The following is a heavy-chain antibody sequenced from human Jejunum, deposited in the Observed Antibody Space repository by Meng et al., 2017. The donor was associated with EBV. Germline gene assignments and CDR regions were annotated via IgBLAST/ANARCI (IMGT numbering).Heavy chain of an antibody. CDR3: AQRILRAGFDP. J-gene: IGHJ5*02. Sequence: QITLKESGPALVKPAQTLTLTRTFSGFPLTTRGVGVGWIRQPPAKALEWLALIYWNGDEHYSPSLRTRLTISKVTSKNQVVLTMTDMDPVDTATYYCAQRILRAGFDPWGQGVLGTVSS. CDR2: IYWNGDE. CDR1: GFPLTTRGVG. D-gene: IGHD5/OR15-5a*01. V-gene: IGHV2-5*01.